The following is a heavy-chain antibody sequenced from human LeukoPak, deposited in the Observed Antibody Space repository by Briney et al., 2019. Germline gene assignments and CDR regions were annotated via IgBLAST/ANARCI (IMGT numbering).Heavy chain of an antibody. CDR1: GFTFSSYS. CDR2: ISSSSSYI. Sequence: GGSLRLSCAASGFTFSSYSMNWVRQAPGKGLEWVSSISSSSSYIYYADSVKGRFTISRDNAKNSLYLQMNSLRAEDTAVYYCVRLVGYCSSTSCSDYWGQGTLVTVSS. J-gene: IGHJ4*02. D-gene: IGHD2-2*01. V-gene: IGHV3-21*01. CDR3: VRLVGYCSSTSCSDY.